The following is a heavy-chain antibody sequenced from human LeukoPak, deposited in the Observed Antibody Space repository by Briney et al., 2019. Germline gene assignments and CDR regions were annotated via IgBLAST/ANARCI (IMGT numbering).Heavy chain of an antibody. CDR1: GYTFTSYD. CDR2: MNPNSGNT. V-gene: IGHV1-8*01. CDR3: ARHSSSGYRNWFDP. Sequence: RASVKVSCKASGYTFTSYDINWVRQATGQGLEWMGWMNPNSGNTGYAQKFQGRVTMTRNTSISTAYMELSSLRSEDTAVYYCARHSSSGYRNWFDPWGQGTLVTVSS. D-gene: IGHD3-22*01. J-gene: IGHJ5*02.